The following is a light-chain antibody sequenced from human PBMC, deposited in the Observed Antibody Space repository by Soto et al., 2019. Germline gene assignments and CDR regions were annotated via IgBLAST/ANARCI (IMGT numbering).Light chain of an antibody. CDR3: HQYGSSPRT. CDR2: GAS. V-gene: IGKV3-20*01. CDR1: QRVSGSY. J-gene: IGKJ1*01. Sequence: EIVLTQSPGTLSLSPGVRATLSCRATQRVSGSYLAWYQQKPGQAPRLLIYGASSRATGIPDRFSGRGSGTDFPLTISRLEPEDFAVYYCHQYGSSPRTFGQGTKVEIK.